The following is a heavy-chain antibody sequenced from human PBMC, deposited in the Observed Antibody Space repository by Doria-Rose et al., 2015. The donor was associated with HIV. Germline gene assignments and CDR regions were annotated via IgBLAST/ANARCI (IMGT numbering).Heavy chain of an antibody. CDR1: GVSLSSPGMG. CDR3: ARIKSSRWYHKYYFDF. Sequence: QITLKESGPVLVKPTETLTLTCTVSGVSLSSPGMGVSWIRQPPGKALEWLANIFSDDESSYKTSLKSRLTISRGTSKSQVVLTMTDMDPVDTATYYCARIKSSRWYHKYYFDFWGQGTLVSVSA. J-gene: IGHJ4*02. V-gene: IGHV2-26*01. D-gene: IGHD6-13*01. CDR2: IFSDDES.